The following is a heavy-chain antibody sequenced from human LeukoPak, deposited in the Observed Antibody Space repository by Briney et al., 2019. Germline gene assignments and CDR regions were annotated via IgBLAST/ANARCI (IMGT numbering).Heavy chain of an antibody. Sequence: GGSLRLSCAASGFTVSSNYMSWVRQAPGKGLEWVSVIYSGGCTYYADSVKGRFTISRDNSKNTLYLQMNSLRAEDTAVYYCARAGYGDYYFDYWGQGTLVTVSS. V-gene: IGHV3-53*01. D-gene: IGHD4-17*01. CDR1: GFTVSSNY. CDR2: IYSGGCT. CDR3: ARAGYGDYYFDY. J-gene: IGHJ4*02.